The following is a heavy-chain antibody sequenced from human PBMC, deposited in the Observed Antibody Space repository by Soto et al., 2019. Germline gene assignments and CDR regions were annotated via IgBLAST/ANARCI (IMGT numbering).Heavy chain of an antibody. V-gene: IGHV3-9*01. CDR1: GFTFNDYA. D-gene: IGHD4-17*01. CDR2: INWNGSTK. Sequence: EVQLVASGGGLVQPGRSLRLSCAASGFTFNDYAMHWVRQPPGKGLEWVSGINWNGSTKDYADSVKGRFTIARDTAKNALYLHLNTPRAEDTAGYYSALQRAAVTTTPASEMGGQGTGVTVTS. CDR3: ALQRAAVTTTPASEM. J-gene: IGHJ1*01.